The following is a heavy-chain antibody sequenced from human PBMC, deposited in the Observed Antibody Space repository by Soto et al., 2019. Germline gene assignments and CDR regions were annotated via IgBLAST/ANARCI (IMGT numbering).Heavy chain of an antibody. Sequence: QVQLVESGGGVVQPGRSLRLSCAASGSTFSGYAMHWVRKAPCKGREWVAIISYDGSNKYYADSVKGRFTISRDNSKTTLSLQMNSLSAEDTAVYYCARSENRRWHVFDYWGQGTLVTVSS. CDR1: GSTFSGYA. V-gene: IGHV3-30*14. J-gene: IGHJ4*02. CDR2: ISYDGSNK. CDR3: ARSENRRWHVFDY.